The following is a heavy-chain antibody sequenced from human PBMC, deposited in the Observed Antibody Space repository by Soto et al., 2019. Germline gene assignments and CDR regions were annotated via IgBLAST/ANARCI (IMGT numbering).Heavy chain of an antibody. CDR2: INHSGST. V-gene: IGHV4-34*01. CDR1: GGSFSGYY. D-gene: IGHD2-2*01. Sequence: SETLSLTCAVYGGSFSGYYWSWIRQPPGKGLEWIGEINHSGSTNYNPSLKSRVTISVDTSKNQFSLKLSSVTAADTAVYYCARGRDYCSSTSCPGDYYYYMDVWGKGTKVTVSS. CDR3: ARGRDYCSSTSCPGDYYYYMDV. J-gene: IGHJ6*03.